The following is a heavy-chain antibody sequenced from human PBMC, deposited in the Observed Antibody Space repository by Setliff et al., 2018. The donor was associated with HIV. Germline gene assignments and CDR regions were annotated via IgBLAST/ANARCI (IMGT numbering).Heavy chain of an antibody. CDR3: GGGPPTYGPAAPSSYYYYYGVDV. J-gene: IGHJ6*02. D-gene: IGHD3-10*01. Sequence: SVKVSCKAAGGTFNNYAISWVRQAPGQGLEWMGGIIPILGLTNYTQKFQGRVTLTADRSTSTAYMELSSLRSEDTAMYYCGGGPPTYGPAAPSSYYYYYGVDVWGQGTTVTVSS. V-gene: IGHV1-69*10. CDR2: IIPILGLT. CDR1: GGTFNNYA.